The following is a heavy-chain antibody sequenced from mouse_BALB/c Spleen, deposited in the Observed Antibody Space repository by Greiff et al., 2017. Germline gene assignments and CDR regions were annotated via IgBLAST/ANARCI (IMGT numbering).Heavy chain of an antibody. CDR2: ISSGSSTI. CDR3: ARGSLWYFDV. D-gene: IGHD1-1*02. Sequence: DVMLVESGGGLVQPGGSRKLSCAASGFTFSSFGMHWVRQAPEKGLEWVAYISSGSSTIYYADTVKGRFTISRDNPKNTLFLQMTSLRSEDTAMYYCARGSLWYFDVWGAGTTVTVSS. CDR1: GFTFSSFG. J-gene: IGHJ1*01. V-gene: IGHV5-17*02.